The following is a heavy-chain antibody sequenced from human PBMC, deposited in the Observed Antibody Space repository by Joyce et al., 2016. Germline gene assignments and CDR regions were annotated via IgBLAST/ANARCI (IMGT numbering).Heavy chain of an antibody. CDR2: ISPRNGDT. Sequence: QVQLVQSGAEVKKPGASVKVSCKASGYTFTGHYMHWVRQAPGQGLEWMGWISPRNGDTNCAQNLQDRVTMTRDTSISTAYMELSRLRSDDTAVYYCARKCGGDCYSYAFDIWGQGTMVTVSS. D-gene: IGHD2-21*02. CDR3: ARKCGGDCYSYAFDI. V-gene: IGHV1-2*02. J-gene: IGHJ3*02. CDR1: GYTFTGHY.